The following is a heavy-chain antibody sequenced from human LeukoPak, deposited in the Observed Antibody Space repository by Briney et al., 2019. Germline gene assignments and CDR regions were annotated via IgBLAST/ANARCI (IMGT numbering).Heavy chain of an antibody. Sequence: PSETLSLTCTVSGGSVSSTSYFWSWIRQPPGKGLEWIGYIYYSGNTHYNPSLKSRVTISIDTSKNQFSLRLSSVTAADTAVYYCARGDSSVFDYWGQGTLVTVSS. CDR1: GGSVSSTSYF. CDR3: ARGDSSVFDY. V-gene: IGHV4-61*01. CDR2: IYYSGNT. D-gene: IGHD2-15*01. J-gene: IGHJ4*02.